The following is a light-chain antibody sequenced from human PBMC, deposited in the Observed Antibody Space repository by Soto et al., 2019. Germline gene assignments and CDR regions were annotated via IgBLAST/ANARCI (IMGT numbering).Light chain of an antibody. CDR3: QSYDSSLSGLV. CDR1: SSNIGAGYD. CDR2: GNS. Sequence: QSVLTQPPSVSGAPGQRVTISCTGSSSNIGAGYDVHWYQQLPGTAPKLLIYGNSNRPSGVPDRFSGSKSGTSASLAITGHQAEDEADYYCQSYDSSLSGLVFGTGTKLTVL. V-gene: IGLV1-40*01. J-gene: IGLJ1*01.